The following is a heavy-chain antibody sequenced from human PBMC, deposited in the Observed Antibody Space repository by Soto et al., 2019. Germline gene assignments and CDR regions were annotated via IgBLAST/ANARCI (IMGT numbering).Heavy chain of an antibody. CDR3: ANRPFFEWAPYYGLDV. Sequence: QMQLQESGPGLVKPSETLSLTCVVSGGSITGSDWWTWVRQSPEKGLEWIGEIFHSGNTNYSPSLKSRVNISPNKSPKPVSPKVESGAAADTAIYYCANRPFFEWAPYYGLDVWGPGTTVIVSS. CDR2: IFHSGNT. J-gene: IGHJ6*02. CDR1: GGSITGSDW. V-gene: IGHV4-4*02. D-gene: IGHD3-3*02.